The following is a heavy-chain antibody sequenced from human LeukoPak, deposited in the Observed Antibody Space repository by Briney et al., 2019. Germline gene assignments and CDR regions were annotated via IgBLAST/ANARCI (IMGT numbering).Heavy chain of an antibody. D-gene: IGHD1-26*01. J-gene: IGHJ4*02. V-gene: IGHV3-23*01. CDR2: IRGSGGST. CDR1: GFTFSSYA. CDR3: AKGPSGSFYPGYFDY. Sequence: SGGSLRLSCAASGFTFSSYAMSWVRQAPGKGREWVSAIRGSGGSTYYADSVKGRFTISRDNSKNTLDLQMNSLRADDTAVYYCAKGPSGSFYPGYFDYWGQGTPLTVSS.